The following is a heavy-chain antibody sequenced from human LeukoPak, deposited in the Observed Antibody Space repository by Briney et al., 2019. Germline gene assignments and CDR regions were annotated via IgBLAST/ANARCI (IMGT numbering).Heavy chain of an antibody. J-gene: IGHJ5*02. D-gene: IGHD3-22*01. Sequence: SETLSLTCAVYGGSFSGYYWGWIRQPPGKGLEWIGSIYHSGSTYYNPSLKSRVTISVDTSKNQFSLKLSSVTAADTAVYYCARVAVVVIGGWFDPWGQGTLVTVSS. CDR3: ARVAVVVIGGWFDP. V-gene: IGHV4-34*01. CDR1: GGSFSGYY. CDR2: IYHSGST.